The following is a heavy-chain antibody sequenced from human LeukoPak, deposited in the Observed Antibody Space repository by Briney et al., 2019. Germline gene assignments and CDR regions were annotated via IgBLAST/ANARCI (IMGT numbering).Heavy chain of an antibody. Sequence: SETLSLTCAVYGGSFSAYYWSWIRQPPGKGLEWIGEINHGGSANYNPSLTSRVTISVDTSKNQFSLKLSSVTAADTAVYYCARDVLNWFDPWGQGTLVTVSS. CDR3: ARDVLNWFDP. J-gene: IGHJ5*02. CDR2: INHGGSA. CDR1: GGSFSAYY. V-gene: IGHV4-34*01. D-gene: IGHD4/OR15-4a*01.